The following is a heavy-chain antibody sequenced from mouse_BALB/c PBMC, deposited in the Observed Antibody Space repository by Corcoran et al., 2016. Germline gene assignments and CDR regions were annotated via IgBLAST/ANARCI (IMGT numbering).Heavy chain of an antibody. D-gene: IGHD1-1*01. CDR2: IYPGSGNT. CDR1: GYTFTDYY. CDR3: ATTVVDY. Sequence: QVQLQQSGAELARPGASVKLSCKASGYTFTDYYINWVKQRTGQDLEWIGEIYPGSGNTYYNEKFKGKATLTADKSSSTAYMQLSSLTSEDSAVYFCATTVVDYWGQGTTLTVSS. V-gene: IGHV1-77*01. J-gene: IGHJ2*01.